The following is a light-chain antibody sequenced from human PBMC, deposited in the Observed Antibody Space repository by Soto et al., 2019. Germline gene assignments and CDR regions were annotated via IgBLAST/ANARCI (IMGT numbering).Light chain of an antibody. CDR1: SSDIGYYNF. CDR3: SSYTTTSTVV. J-gene: IGLJ1*01. CDR2: EVS. Sequence: QSAVTKTASVSGSPGQSITISCTGTSSDIGYYNFVSWYQQHPDKAPKLMIYEVSDRPSGDSNRFNGYKSANTASLTISGLQSEDEADYYCSSYTTTSTVVFGPGTKLTVL. V-gene: IGLV2-14*01.